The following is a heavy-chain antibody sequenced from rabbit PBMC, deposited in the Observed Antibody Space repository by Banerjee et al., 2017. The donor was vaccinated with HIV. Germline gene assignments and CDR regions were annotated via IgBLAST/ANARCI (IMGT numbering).Heavy chain of an antibody. D-gene: IGHD4-2*01. CDR1: GFDLSSYYY. V-gene: IGHV1S40*01. J-gene: IGHJ4*01. Sequence: QSLEESGGDLVKPGASLTLTCTASGFDLSSYYYMCWVRQAPGKGLEWIGCIYPVAGATDYANWVNGRFTISLDNAQNTLYLQLNSLTAADTATYFCARDAGYAGSNLWGPGTLVTVS. CDR2: IYPVAGAT. CDR3: ARDAGYAGSNL.